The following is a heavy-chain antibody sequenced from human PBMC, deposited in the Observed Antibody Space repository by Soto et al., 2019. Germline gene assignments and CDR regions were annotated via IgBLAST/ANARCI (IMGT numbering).Heavy chain of an antibody. Sequence: LSLTCTVSGGSITSVDYYWSWLRQSPGKGPEWIGFFYHNGATDYNPSLARRATISADTSKNQFSLRLTSVTAADTAVYYCARTYYYDTKTTMFDPWGQGTLVTVSS. CDR3: ARTYYYDTKTTMFDP. V-gene: IGHV4-30-4*01. J-gene: IGHJ5*02. D-gene: IGHD3-22*01. CDR2: FYHNGAT. CDR1: GGSITSVDYY.